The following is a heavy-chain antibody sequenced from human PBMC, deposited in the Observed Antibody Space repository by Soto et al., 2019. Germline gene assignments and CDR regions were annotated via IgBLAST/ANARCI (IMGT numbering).Heavy chain of an antibody. D-gene: IGHD3-22*01. J-gene: IGHJ6*02. Sequence: QVQLVQSGAEVKKPGSSVKVXCKASGGTFSSYAISWVRQAPGQGLEWMGGIIPIFGTANYAQKFQGRVTITADESTSTAYMELSSLRSEDTAVYYCARDSYYYDSSGQRGYYYGMDVWGQGTTVTVSS. CDR2: IIPIFGTA. CDR1: GGTFSSYA. CDR3: ARDSYYYDSSGQRGYYYGMDV. V-gene: IGHV1-69*01.